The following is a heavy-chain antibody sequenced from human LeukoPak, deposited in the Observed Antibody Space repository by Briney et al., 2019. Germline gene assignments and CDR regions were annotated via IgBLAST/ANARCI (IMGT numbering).Heavy chain of an antibody. Sequence: GGSLRLSCAASGFTFSSYAMSWVRQAPGKGLEWVSVISTSGGSTYYADSVKGRFTISRDNSKNTLYLQMNSLRAEDTAVYYCARYYYGSGRRYDAFDIWGQGTMVTVSS. CDR3: ARYYYGSGRRYDAFDI. D-gene: IGHD3-10*01. CDR1: GFTFSSYA. J-gene: IGHJ3*02. CDR2: ISTSGGST. V-gene: IGHV3-23*01.